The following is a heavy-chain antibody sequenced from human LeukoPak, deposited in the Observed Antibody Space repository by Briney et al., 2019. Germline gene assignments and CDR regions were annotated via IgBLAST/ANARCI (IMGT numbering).Heavy chain of an antibody. Sequence: TTSETLSLTCAVSGGSISSSNWWSWVRQPPGKGLEWIGEIYHSGSTNYNPSLKSRVTISVDKSKNQFSLNLSSVTAADTAVYYCARENYDFWSGSQRRGYFDYWGQGTLVTVSS. J-gene: IGHJ4*02. V-gene: IGHV4-4*02. CDR1: GGSISSSNW. CDR3: ARENYDFWSGSQRRGYFDY. D-gene: IGHD3-3*01. CDR2: IYHSGST.